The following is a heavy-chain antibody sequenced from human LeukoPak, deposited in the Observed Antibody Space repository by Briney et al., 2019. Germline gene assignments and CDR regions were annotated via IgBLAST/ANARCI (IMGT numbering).Heavy chain of an antibody. V-gene: IGHV1-2*02. CDR1: GYTFTSYD. CDR2: INPNSGGT. J-gene: IGHJ6*02. D-gene: IGHD3-3*01. CDR3: ARDTSLLDYDFWSGPYYGMDV. Sequence: ASVKVSCKASGYTFTSYDINWVRQAPGQGLEWMGWINPNSGGTNYAQKFQGRVTMTRDTSISTAYMELSRLRSDDTAVYYCARDTSLLDYDFWSGPYYGMDVWGQGTTVTVSS.